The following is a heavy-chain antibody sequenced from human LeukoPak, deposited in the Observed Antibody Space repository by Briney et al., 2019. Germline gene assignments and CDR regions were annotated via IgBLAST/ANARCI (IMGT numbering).Heavy chain of an antibody. V-gene: IGHV4-39*07. J-gene: IGHJ4*02. D-gene: IGHD3-22*01. Sequence: SETLSLTCTVSGGSISSSSYYWGWIRQPPGKGLEWIGSIYYSGSTNYNPSLQSRVTISVDTSTNQFSLKLSSVTAADTAVYYCARDRGAYDSSGYYYNYFDYWGQGTLVTVSS. CDR2: IYYSGST. CDR3: ARDRGAYDSSGYYYNYFDY. CDR1: GGSISSSSYY.